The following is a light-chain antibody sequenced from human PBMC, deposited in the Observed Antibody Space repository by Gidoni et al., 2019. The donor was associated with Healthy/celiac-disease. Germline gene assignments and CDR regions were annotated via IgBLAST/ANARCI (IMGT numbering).Light chain of an antibody. CDR2: GAS. V-gene: IGKV3-20*01. Sequence: EIVLTQSPGTLSLSPGERATLCCRASQSVSSSYLAWYQQKPGQAPRLLIYGASSRATGIPDRFSGSGSGTDFTLTISRLEPEDFAVYYCQRAYSFGQGTKLEIK. CDR1: QSVSSSY. J-gene: IGKJ2*03. CDR3: QRAYS.